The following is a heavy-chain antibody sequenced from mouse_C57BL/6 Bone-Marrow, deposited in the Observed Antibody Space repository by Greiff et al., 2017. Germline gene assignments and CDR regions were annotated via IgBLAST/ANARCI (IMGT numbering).Heavy chain of an antibody. Sequence: EVQLVEPGGGLVQPGGSMKLSCAASGFTFSDAWMDWVRQSPEKGLEWVAEIRNKGDNHATYYADSVKGRFTISRDDAKSRVYRQINSLSADDTGICYWTRPSDYWGQGTTLTVSA. V-gene: IGHV6-6*01. CDR3: TRPSDY. CDR1: GFTFSDAW. J-gene: IGHJ2*01. CDR2: IRNKGDNHAT.